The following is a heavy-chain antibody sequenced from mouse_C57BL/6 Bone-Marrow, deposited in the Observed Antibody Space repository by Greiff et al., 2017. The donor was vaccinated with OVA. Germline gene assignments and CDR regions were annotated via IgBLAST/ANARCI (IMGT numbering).Heavy chain of an antibody. J-gene: IGHJ2*01. CDR3: ARSGSWDVNY. Sequence: VKLMESGAELARPGASVKLSCKASGYTFTSYGISWVKQRTGQGLEWIGEIYPRSGNTYYNEKFKGKATLTADKSSSTAYMELRSLTSEDSAVYFCARSGSWDVNYWGQGTTLTVSS. V-gene: IGHV1-81*01. CDR1: GYTFTSYG. D-gene: IGHD4-1*01. CDR2: IYPRSGNT.